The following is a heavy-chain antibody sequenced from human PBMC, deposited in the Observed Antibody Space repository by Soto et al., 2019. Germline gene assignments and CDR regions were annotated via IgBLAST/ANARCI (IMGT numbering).Heavy chain of an antibody. V-gene: IGHV4-34*01. D-gene: IGHD6-19*01. J-gene: IGHJ4*02. CDR2: INHSGST. CDR1: GGSFSGYY. CDR3: ARGLAVAGTAPTFDY. Sequence: PSETLSLTCAVYGGSFSGYYWSWIRQPPGKGLEWIGEINHSGSTNYNPSLKSRVTISVDTSKNQFPLKLSSVTAADTAVYYCARGLAVAGTAPTFDYWGQGTLVTVS.